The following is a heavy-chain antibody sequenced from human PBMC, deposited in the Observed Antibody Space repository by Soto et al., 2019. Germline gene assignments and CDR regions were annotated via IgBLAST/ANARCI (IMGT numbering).Heavy chain of an antibody. CDR1: GYTFTNYD. CDR3: ARGRFRRTWFDP. J-gene: IGHJ5*02. V-gene: IGHV1-8*01. D-gene: IGHD3-16*01. Sequence: QVQLVQSGAEVKKPGASVKVSCKASGYTFTNYDIHWVRQATGQGLERMGWMNPDSGNTGESKQFQGRVTMTSDTSICTADMEMSSLRSEDTAVYYCARGRFRRTWFDPWGQGTLVTVSS. CDR2: MNPDSGNT.